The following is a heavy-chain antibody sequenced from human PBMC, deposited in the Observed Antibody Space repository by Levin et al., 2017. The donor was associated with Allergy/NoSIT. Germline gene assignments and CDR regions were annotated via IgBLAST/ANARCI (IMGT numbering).Heavy chain of an antibody. V-gene: IGHV3-74*01. J-gene: IGHJ2*01. CDR1: GFTFSSYW. CDR2: INNDGSGT. Sequence: ETLSLTCAASGFTFSSYWMYWVRQAPGKGLVWVSRINNDGSGTSYADSVKGRFTISRDNTKNTQYLQMNSLGAEDTAVYYCARDRGRDYRDYVWYFDLWGRGTLVTVSS. D-gene: IGHD4-17*01. CDR3: ARDRGRDYRDYVWYFDL.